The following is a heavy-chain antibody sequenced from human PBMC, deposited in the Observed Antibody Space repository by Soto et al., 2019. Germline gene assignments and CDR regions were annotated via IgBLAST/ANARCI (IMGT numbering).Heavy chain of an antibody. Sequence: SVKVSCKASGGTLSNYVFTWVRQAPGQGLEWMGGIIPMYGIVNYAQKFQGRVTITADTATSTAYMELSSLRSEDTAVYYCARDLGGCSGGSCRYNWFDPWGQGTLVTVSS. CDR1: GGTLSNYV. D-gene: IGHD2-15*01. CDR3: ARDLGGCSGGSCRYNWFDP. V-gene: IGHV1-69*10. CDR2: IIPMYGIV. J-gene: IGHJ5*02.